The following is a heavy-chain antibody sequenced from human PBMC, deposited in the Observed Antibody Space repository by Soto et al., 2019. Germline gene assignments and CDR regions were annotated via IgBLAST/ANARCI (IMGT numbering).Heavy chain of an antibody. D-gene: IGHD5-12*01. CDR2: ISHLEST. J-gene: IGHJ4*02. CDR3: ARGGGYDSFDY. Sequence: PSETLSLTCTVSGASISYGGFSSSWIRQSPGKGLEWIGYISHLESTYFHPSFKSRLAMSIDRTRNQFSLKLSSVTAADMAVYYCARGGGYDSFDYWGQGVLVTVSS. V-gene: IGHV4-30-2*06. CDR1: GASISYGGFS.